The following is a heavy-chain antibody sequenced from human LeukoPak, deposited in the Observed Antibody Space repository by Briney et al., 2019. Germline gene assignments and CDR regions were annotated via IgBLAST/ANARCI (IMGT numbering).Heavy chain of an antibody. CDR1: GFTVSSNY. CDR2: IYSGGST. CDR3: AKAREDDYVWGSYRWDYYYGMDV. V-gene: IGHV3-66*01. D-gene: IGHD3-16*02. Sequence: PGGSLRLSCAASGFTVSSNYMSWVRQAPRKGLEWVSVIYSGGSTYYADSVKGRFTISRDNSKNTPYLQMNSLRAEDTAVYYCAKAREDDYVWGSYRWDYYYGMDVWGQGTTVTVSS. J-gene: IGHJ6*02.